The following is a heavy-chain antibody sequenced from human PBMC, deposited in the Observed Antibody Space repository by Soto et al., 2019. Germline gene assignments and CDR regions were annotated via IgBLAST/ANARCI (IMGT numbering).Heavy chain of an antibody. CDR3: AKGVLSFHYGMEV. J-gene: IGHJ6*02. D-gene: IGHD3-10*01. Sequence: PGGSLRLSCATSGFTFNTYPMTWVRQAPGKGLEWVPSISSTAGRTSSYADSVKGRFAISRDFSDNTVYLQMNNLRVDDTAVYFCAKGVLSFHYGMEVWGQGTTVTVSS. V-gene: IGHV3-23*01. CDR2: ISSTAGRTS. CDR1: GFTFNTYP.